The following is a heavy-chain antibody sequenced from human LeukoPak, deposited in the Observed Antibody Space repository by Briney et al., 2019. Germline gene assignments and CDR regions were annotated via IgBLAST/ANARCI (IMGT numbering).Heavy chain of an antibody. CDR3: ARKNDGSDY. CDR1: GFTFSSYN. V-gene: IGHV3-20*04. CDR2: INWNGGST. D-gene: IGHD2/OR15-2a*01. Sequence: GGSLRLSCAASGFTFSSYNMNWVRQAPGKGLEWVSGINWNGGSTGYADSVKGRFTISRDNAKNSLYLQMNSLRAEDTALYYCARKNDGSDYWGQGTLVTVSS. J-gene: IGHJ4*02.